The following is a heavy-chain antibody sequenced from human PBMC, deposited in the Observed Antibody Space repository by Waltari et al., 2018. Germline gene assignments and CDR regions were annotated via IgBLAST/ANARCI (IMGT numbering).Heavy chain of an antibody. CDR3: ARADTSTSYFYYYMDV. V-gene: IGHV4-59*01. Sequence: QVQLQESGPGLVKPSETLSLTCTVSGGSPSTYYWSWVRQSPGKGLEWIVYIQYSGSSVYNPSLRSRVAISLDTPNNQFSLRLRSVTAADAAIYYCARADTSTSYFYYYMDVWGKGTTVTVSS. J-gene: IGHJ6*03. D-gene: IGHD1-26*01. CDR2: IQYSGSS. CDR1: GGSPSTYY.